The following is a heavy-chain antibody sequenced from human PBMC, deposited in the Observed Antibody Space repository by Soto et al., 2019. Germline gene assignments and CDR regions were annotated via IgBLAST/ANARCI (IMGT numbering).Heavy chain of an antibody. D-gene: IGHD6-19*01. Sequence: GGSLRLSCAASGFTFSSYAMHWVRQAPGKGLDWVAVISYDGSGKYYADSVKGRFTISRDNAKNSLYLQMSGLRAEDTAVYFCARALSGWYGDYWGQGTLVTVSS. J-gene: IGHJ4*02. CDR2: ISYDGSGK. CDR3: ARALSGWYGDY. CDR1: GFTFSSYA. V-gene: IGHV3-30*03.